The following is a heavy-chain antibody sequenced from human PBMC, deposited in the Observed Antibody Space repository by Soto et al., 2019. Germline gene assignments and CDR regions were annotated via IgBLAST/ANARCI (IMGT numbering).Heavy chain of an antibody. CDR1: GGSISSGGYY. D-gene: IGHD6-6*01. J-gene: IGHJ6*02. CDR3: ARGSSIAGRYYGMDV. Sequence: QVQLQESGPGLVKPSQTLSLTCTVSGGSISSGGYYWTWIRQHPGKGLEWIGYNYYSGITYYNPSLKSRVTISVDTSKNQFSLKLSSVTAADTAVYYCARGSSIAGRYYGMDVWGQGTTVTVSS. CDR2: NYYSGIT. V-gene: IGHV4-31*03.